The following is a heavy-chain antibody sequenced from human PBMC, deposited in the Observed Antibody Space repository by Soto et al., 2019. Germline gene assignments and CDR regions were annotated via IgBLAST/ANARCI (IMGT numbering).Heavy chain of an antibody. CDR2: IYLGDSDT. V-gene: IGHV5-51*01. Sequence: PGESLKISCQASGYSFSTYWIGWVRHMPGKGPEWVGIIYLGDSDTIYSPSFQGQVTISADQSSSTTYLQWTSLKTSDTAIYYCARQHGVGPANGWIDPWGPGTLVTVSS. CDR1: GYSFSTYW. D-gene: IGHD4-17*01. CDR3: ARQHGVGPANGWIDP. J-gene: IGHJ5*02.